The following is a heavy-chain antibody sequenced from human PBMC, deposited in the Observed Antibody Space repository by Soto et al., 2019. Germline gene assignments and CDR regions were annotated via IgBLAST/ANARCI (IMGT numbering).Heavy chain of an antibody. D-gene: IGHD3-10*01. Sequence: SETLSLTCAAYGGAFSGYYWSWIRQPPGKGLEWIGEINHSGSTNYNPSLKSRVTISVDTSKNQFSLKLSSVTAADTAVYYCARGPRGYYYGSGSRGYYFDYWGQGTLVTVSS. CDR1: GGAFSGYY. V-gene: IGHV4-34*01. J-gene: IGHJ4*02. CDR2: INHSGST. CDR3: ARGPRGYYYGSGSRGYYFDY.